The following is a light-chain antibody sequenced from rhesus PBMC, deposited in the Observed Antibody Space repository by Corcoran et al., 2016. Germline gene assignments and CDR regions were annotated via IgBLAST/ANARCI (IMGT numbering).Light chain of an antibody. CDR3: QQYNNVPYS. Sequence: DIQMTQSPSSLSASVGDRVTITCRTSQGISNYLDWYQQQPGKALKVHIYDGNRLESGVPSRFSGSGAGTEFTLTISSLQPEDFVTYYCQQYNNVPYSFGQGTKVEIK. CDR1: QGISNY. J-gene: IGKJ2*01. V-gene: IGKV1-32*01. CDR2: DGN.